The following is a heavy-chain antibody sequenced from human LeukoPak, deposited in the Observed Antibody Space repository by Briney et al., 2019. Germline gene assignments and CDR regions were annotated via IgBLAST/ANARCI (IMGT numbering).Heavy chain of an antibody. CDR1: GGSISSYY. CDR2: IYTSGST. V-gene: IGHV4-4*07. J-gene: IGHJ5*02. CDR3: ARDIVDYGLLGWFDP. D-gene: IGHD3-16*01. Sequence: SETLSLTCTVSGGSISSYYWSWIRQPAGKGLEWIGRIYTSGSTNCNPSLKSRVTMTVDTSKNQFSLKLSSVTAADTAVYYCARDIVDYGLLGWFDPWGQGTLVTVSS.